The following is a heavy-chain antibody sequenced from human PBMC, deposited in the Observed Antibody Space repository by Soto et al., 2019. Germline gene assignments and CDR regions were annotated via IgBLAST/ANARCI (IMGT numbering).Heavy chain of an antibody. V-gene: IGHV3-33*01. Sequence: QVQLVESGGGVVQPGRSLRLSCAASGFTFSNYGMHWVRQAPGKGLEWVAVIWYDGRNKYYADSLKGRFTISRDNSKNTLYLQMNSLRVEDTAVYYCVRSSSNWGPDYWGQGTLDTVSS. J-gene: IGHJ4*02. CDR1: GFTFSNYG. CDR2: IWYDGRNK. CDR3: VRSSSNWGPDY. D-gene: IGHD7-27*01.